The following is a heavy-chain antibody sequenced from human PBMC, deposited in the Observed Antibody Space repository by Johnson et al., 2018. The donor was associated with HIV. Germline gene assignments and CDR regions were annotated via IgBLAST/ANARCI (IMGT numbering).Heavy chain of an antibody. CDR2: ISNDGGSK. V-gene: IGHV3-30*04. D-gene: IGHD2-21*02. CDR1: GFTFSSFA. Sequence: QVQLVESGGGLVQPGGSLRVSCAASGFTFSSFAMHWVRQAPGKGLEWVAFISNDGGSKYYADSVRGRFTISRDISKNTLYLQMNSLRSEDTAVYYCAKPVMTAIAPLDVFDIWGQGTMVTVSS. J-gene: IGHJ3*02. CDR3: AKPVMTAIAPLDVFDI.